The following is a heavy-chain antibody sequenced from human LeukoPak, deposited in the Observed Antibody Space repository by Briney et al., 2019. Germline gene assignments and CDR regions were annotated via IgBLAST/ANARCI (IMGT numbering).Heavy chain of an antibody. J-gene: IGHJ3*02. V-gene: IGHV1-69*13. Sequence: GASVKVSRKASGGTFSSYAISWVRQAPGQGLEWMGGIIPIFGTANYAQKFQGRVTITADESTSTAYMELSSLRSEDTAVYCCARGSGYSGYGSPFDIWGQGTMVTVSS. CDR1: GGTFSSYA. CDR3: ARGSGYSGYGSPFDI. D-gene: IGHD5-12*01. CDR2: IIPIFGTA.